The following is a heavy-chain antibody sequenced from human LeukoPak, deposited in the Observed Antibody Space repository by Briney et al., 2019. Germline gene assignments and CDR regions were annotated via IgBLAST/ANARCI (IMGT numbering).Heavy chain of an antibody. CDR3: ARGGDLIREPAAIDY. Sequence: PSQTLSLTCTVSGGSISSGSYYWSWIRQPAGKGLEWIGRIYTSGSTNYNPSLKSRVTISVDTSKNQFSLKLSSVTAADTAVYYCARGGDLIREPAAIDYWGQGTLVTVSS. V-gene: IGHV4-61*02. J-gene: IGHJ4*02. D-gene: IGHD2-2*01. CDR2: IYTSGST. CDR1: GGSISSGSYY.